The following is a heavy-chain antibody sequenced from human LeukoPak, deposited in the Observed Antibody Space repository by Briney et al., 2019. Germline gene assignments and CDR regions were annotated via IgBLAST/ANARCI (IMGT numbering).Heavy chain of an antibody. D-gene: IGHD3-10*01. CDR2: IIPIFGTA. CDR3: ATGTEAFGESRFRFDY. CDR1: GGTFSSYA. Sequence: ASVKVSCKASGGTFSSYAISWVRQAPGQGLEWMGGIIPIFGTANYAQKFQGRVTITADESTSTAYIELSSLRSEDTAVYYCATGTEAFGESRFRFDYWGQGTLVTVSS. J-gene: IGHJ4*02. V-gene: IGHV1-69*13.